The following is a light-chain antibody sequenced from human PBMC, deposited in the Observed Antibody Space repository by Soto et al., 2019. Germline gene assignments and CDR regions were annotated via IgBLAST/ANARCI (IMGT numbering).Light chain of an antibody. Sequence: DIQMTQSPSSLSASVGDRVTITCRASQGIRSYLAWFQQKPGKAPKSLIYAASSLHSGVPSKFSGSGSGTEFPLTITSLQPEDFATYYCQQYNTYPLTFGGGTKVEIK. CDR3: QQYNTYPLT. CDR2: AAS. J-gene: IGKJ4*01. CDR1: QGIRSY. V-gene: IGKV1-16*02.